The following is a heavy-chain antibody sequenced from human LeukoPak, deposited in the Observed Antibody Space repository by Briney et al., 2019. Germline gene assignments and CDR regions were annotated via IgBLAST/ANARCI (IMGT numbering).Heavy chain of an antibody. V-gene: IGHV5-51*01. Sequence: GESLKSSCKVSGYNFTSYCIVWVRQMPGKGLELMGIIYPGDSDTRYSPSFQGQVIISVDKSSSTAYLQWSSLKASYTAMYYCARPPCSGGSCSKHPDAFDIWGQGTMVTVSS. D-gene: IGHD2-15*01. J-gene: IGHJ3*02. CDR2: IYPGDSDT. CDR1: GYNFTSYC. CDR3: ARPPCSGGSCSKHPDAFDI.